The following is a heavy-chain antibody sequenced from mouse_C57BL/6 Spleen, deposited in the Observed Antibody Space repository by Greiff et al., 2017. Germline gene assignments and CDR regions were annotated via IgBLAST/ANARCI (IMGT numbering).Heavy chain of an antibody. D-gene: IGHD4-1*01. CDR3: ARSGAMDY. V-gene: IGHV1-4*01. J-gene: IGHJ4*01. Sequence: QVQLKESGAELARPGASVKMSCKASGYTFTSYTMHWVNQRPGQGLEWIGYINPSSGYTKYNQKFKDKATLTADKSSSTAYMQLSSLTSEDSAVYYCARSGAMDYWGQGTSVTVSS. CDR1: GYTFTSYT. CDR2: INPSSGYT.